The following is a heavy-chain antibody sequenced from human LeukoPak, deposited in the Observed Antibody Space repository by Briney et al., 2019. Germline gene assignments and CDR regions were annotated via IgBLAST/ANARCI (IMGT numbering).Heavy chain of an antibody. J-gene: IGHJ4*02. CDR3: AKRPLGSSGWPYYFDY. Sequence: PGGSLRLSCAASGFAFSSYAMSWVRQTPDKGLEWVSSISGSGGNTYYADSVKGRFTISRDNSKNTLYLQMNSLRAEDTAVYYCAKRPLGSSGWPYYFDYWGQGTLVTVSS. CDR2: ISGSGGNT. CDR1: GFAFSSYA. D-gene: IGHD6-19*01. V-gene: IGHV3-23*01.